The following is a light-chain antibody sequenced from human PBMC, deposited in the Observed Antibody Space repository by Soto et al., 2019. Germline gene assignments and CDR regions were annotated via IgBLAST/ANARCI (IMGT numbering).Light chain of an antibody. V-gene: IGLV2-14*01. CDR1: NSDVGGYNY. Sequence: QSVLTQPASVSGSPGQSITISCTGTNSDVGGYNYVSWYQQHPGKAPKLMIYDVNNRPSGVSSRFSGSKSGNTASLTISGLQAEDEADYYCSSYTSISNVVFGGGTQLTVL. CDR3: SSYTSISNVV. J-gene: IGLJ2*01. CDR2: DVN.